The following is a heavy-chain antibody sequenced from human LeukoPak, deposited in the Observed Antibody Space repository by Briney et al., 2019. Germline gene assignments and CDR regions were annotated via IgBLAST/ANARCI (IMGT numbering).Heavy chain of an antibody. CDR1: GGSIRSSYYY. J-gene: IGHJ4*02. Sequence: TSETLSLTCTVSGGSIRSSYYYWGWIRQPPGKGLEWIGSIYDSGSTYYNPSLKSRVTISVDTSKNQFSLKLSSVTAADTAVYYCARVGSSTNGEIDYWGQGTLVTVSS. D-gene: IGHD2-2*01. CDR2: IYDSGST. CDR3: ARVGSSTNGEIDY. V-gene: IGHV4-39*07.